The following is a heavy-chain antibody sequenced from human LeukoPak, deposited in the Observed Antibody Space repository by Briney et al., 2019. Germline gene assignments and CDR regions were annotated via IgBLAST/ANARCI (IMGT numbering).Heavy chain of an antibody. Sequence: GGFLRLSCAASGFTFSSYTMHWVRQAPGEGLEWVSSISRSSSYIYYADSLKGRFTISRDDAKNSLYLQLSSLSAEDTGVYYCARDQSGRSFIFDYWGQGTLVTVSS. D-gene: IGHD3-10*01. CDR2: ISRSSSYI. CDR1: GFTFSSYT. J-gene: IGHJ4*02. V-gene: IGHV3-21*01. CDR3: ARDQSGRSFIFDY.